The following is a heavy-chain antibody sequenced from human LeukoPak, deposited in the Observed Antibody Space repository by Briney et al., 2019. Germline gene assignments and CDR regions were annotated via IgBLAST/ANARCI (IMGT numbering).Heavy chain of an antibody. D-gene: IGHD1-26*01. Sequence: SETLSLTCSVSGGPISEISYYWGWIRQPPGKGLEWIGNIYYSGSTYNNPSLESRVVISVDTSRNQFSLKLTSVTARDTAVYYCARQGVVGATGFDFWGQGILVTVSS. V-gene: IGHV4-39*01. CDR3: ARQGVVGATGFDF. CDR1: GGPISEISYY. J-gene: IGHJ4*02. CDR2: IYYSGST.